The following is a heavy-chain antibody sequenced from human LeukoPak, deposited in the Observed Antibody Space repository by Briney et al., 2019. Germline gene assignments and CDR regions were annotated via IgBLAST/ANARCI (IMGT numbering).Heavy chain of an antibody. CDR2: ISGSGGST. V-gene: IGHV3-23*01. D-gene: IGHD3-3*01. CDR1: GFTFSSYA. J-gene: IGHJ6*02. Sequence: GGSLRLSCAASGFTFSSYAMSWVRQAPGKGLEWVSAISGSGGSTYYADSVKGRFTISRDNSKNTLYLQMNSLRAEDTAVYYCAKGKRSYDFRSGRYYYYGMDVWGQGTTVTVSS. CDR3: AKGKRSYDFRSGRYYYYGMDV.